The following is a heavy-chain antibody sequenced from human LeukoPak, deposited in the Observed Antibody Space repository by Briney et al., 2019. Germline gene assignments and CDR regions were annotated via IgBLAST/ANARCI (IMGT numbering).Heavy chain of an antibody. CDR1: GGSISSSSYY. CDR2: IYYSGST. J-gene: IGHJ4*02. Sequence: SETLSLTCTVSGGSISSSSYYWGWIRQPPGKGPEWIGSIYYSGSTYYNPSLKSRVTISVDTSKNQFSLKLSSVTAADTAVYYCARLDTYSYGYDYWGQGTLVTVSS. CDR3: ARLDTYSYGYDY. V-gene: IGHV4-39*01. D-gene: IGHD5-18*01.